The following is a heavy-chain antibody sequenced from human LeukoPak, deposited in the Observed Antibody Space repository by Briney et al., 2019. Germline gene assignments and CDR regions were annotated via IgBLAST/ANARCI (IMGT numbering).Heavy chain of an antibody. J-gene: IGHJ5*02. CDR3: AAGGYSGYPDLFDP. CDR1: GGSISSGGYS. CDR2: IYHSGST. V-gene: IGHV4-30-2*01. Sequence: PSETLSLTCAVSGGSISSGGYSWSWIRQPPGKGLEWIGYIYHSGSTYYNPSLKSRVTISVDRSKNQFSLKLSSVTAADTAVYYCAAGGYSGYPDLFDPWGQGTLVTVSS. D-gene: IGHD5-12*01.